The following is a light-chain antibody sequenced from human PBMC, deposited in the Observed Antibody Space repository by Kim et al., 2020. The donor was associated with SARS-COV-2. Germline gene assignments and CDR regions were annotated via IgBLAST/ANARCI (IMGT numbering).Light chain of an antibody. Sequence: SACVGDRVTITCRASHDINIFLNWFQQKPGEAPKLLISDASSLETGLPSRFSGSGSGTYFTFTISSLQPGDVATYYCQQFDTLPLTFGGGTKLEI. J-gene: IGKJ4*01. CDR1: HDINIF. CDR3: QQFDTLPLT. CDR2: DAS. V-gene: IGKV1-33*01.